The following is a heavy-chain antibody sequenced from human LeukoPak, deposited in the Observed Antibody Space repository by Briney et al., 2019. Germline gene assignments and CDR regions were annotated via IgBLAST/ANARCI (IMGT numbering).Heavy chain of an antibody. Sequence: SVKVSCKASGGTFSSYAISWVRQAPGQGLEWMGGIIPIFGTANYAQKFQGRVTITADESTSTAYMELSSLRSEDTAVYYCASYGYSYVGALFDYWGQGTLVTVSS. J-gene: IGHJ4*02. CDR3: ASYGYSYVGALFDY. CDR2: IIPIFGTA. V-gene: IGHV1-69*13. D-gene: IGHD5-18*01. CDR1: GGTFSSYA.